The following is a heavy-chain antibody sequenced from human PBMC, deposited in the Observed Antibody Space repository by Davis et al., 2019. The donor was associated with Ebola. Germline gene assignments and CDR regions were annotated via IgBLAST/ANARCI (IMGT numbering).Heavy chain of an antibody. CDR3: VRTTYGAPEY. V-gene: IGHV3-30*02. J-gene: IGHJ4*02. CDR2: IRFDGSEK. Sequence: GESLKISCSASGFTFSTFDMFWVRQAPIKGLEWVAFIRFDGSEKYYADSVKGRFTISRENSRATLDLQMNSLRAEDTAVYYCVRTTYGAPEYWGQGTLVTVSS. D-gene: IGHD1-7*01. CDR1: GFTFSTFD.